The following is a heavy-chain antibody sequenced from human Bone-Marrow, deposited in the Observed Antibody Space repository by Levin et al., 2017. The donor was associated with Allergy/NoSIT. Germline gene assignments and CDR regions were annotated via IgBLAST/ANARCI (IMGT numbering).Heavy chain of an antibody. CDR3: AKDRVVVVGLFDY. V-gene: IGHV3-23*01. CDR2: ISGNGDST. D-gene: IGHD2-15*01. J-gene: IGHJ4*02. Sequence: GESLKISCVASGFIFKTYAMSWVRQAPGKALEWVSGISGNGDSTFYADSVKGRFTVSRDNAKDTLYLQMSNLRAEDTAIYYCAKDRVVVVGLFDYWGPGSLVTVSS. CDR1: GFIFKTYA.